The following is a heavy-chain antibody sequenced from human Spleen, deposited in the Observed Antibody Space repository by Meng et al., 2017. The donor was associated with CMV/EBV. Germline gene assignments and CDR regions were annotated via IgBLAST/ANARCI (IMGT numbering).Heavy chain of an antibody. CDR2: INHSGST. V-gene: IGHV4-34*01. D-gene: IGHD2-15*01. CDR1: GGSFSGYY. CDR3: ARGQNAEGGSWINWFDP. Sequence: QVQLQQWGAGLLKPSETLSLTCAVYGGSFSGYYWSWIRQPPGKGLEWIGEINHSGSTNYNPSLKSRVTISVDTSKNQFSLKLSSVTAADTAVYYCARGQNAEGGSWINWFDPWGQGTLVTVSS. J-gene: IGHJ5*02.